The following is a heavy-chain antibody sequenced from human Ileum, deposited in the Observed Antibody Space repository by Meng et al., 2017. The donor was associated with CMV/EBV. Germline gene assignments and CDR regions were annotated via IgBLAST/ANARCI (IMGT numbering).Heavy chain of an antibody. V-gene: IGHV1-2*06. D-gene: IGHD3-10*01. CDR1: GYNFRDFW. Sequence: QEQLVQSGAEVKKPGASVTVSCRASGYNFRDFWIHWVRQAHGQGLEWMGRVNPNNGATNYAREFHDRVTLTTDASITTAYMELSGLRSDDTAVYYCSLLTTVRGVNPDWGQGTLDTVSS. CDR2: VNPNNGAT. J-gene: IGHJ4*02. CDR3: SLLTTVRGVNPD.